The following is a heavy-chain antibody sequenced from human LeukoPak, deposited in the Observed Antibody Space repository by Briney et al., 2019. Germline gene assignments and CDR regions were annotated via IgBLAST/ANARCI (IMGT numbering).Heavy chain of an antibody. CDR2: MYYSGST. CDR1: GGSISSGDYS. J-gene: IGHJ4*02. Sequence: PSETLSLTCAVSGGSISSGDYSWSWIRQPPGKGLEWIGYMYYSGSTYYNPSLKSRVTISVDTSKNKVSLKLSSVTAADTAVYYCARVQLETFDYWGQGTLATVSS. D-gene: IGHD1-1*01. CDR3: ARVQLETFDY. V-gene: IGHV4-30-4*07.